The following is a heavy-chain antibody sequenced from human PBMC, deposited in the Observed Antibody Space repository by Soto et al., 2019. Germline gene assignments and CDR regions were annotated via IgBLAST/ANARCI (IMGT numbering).Heavy chain of an antibody. D-gene: IGHD5-12*01. J-gene: IGHJ4*02. CDR2: ISTYNGKT. CDR3: ARDQFYGGCEAWAY. Sequence: QVHLVQSGAEVKKPGASVMVSCKASGYTFNLYGITWVRQAPGQGLEWMGWISTYNGKTNYEQKVQGRVTMTADTSTSTAYMELSNLTSDDTAVYYCARDQFYGGCEAWAYWGQGSVVTVFS. CDR1: GYTFNLYG. V-gene: IGHV1-18*01.